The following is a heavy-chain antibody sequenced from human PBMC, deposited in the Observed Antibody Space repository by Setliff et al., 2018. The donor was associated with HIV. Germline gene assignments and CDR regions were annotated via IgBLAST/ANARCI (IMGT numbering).Heavy chain of an antibody. V-gene: IGHV4-4*09. Sequence: PSETLSLTCTVSGGSISSYCWNWIRQSPGRGLEWIGYIYSSGTTQYNPSVESRVTMSLDTSRDQFSLNLRSVTAADTAVYFCARLIHTGLLYFDFWGLGTLVTVSS. J-gene: IGHJ4*02. CDR2: IYSSGTT. D-gene: IGHD2-8*02. CDR3: ARLIHTGLLYFDF. CDR1: GGSISSYC.